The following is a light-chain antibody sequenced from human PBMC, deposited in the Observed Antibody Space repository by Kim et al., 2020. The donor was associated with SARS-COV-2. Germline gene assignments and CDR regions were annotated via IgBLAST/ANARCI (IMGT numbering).Light chain of an antibody. Sequence: SPGESATTACRASQSVSSNLAWYQQKPGQAPRLLIYGASTRATGVPARFSGSGSGTEFILTINSLQSEDFAIYYCQQYNNWPPLTFGGGTRVDIK. CDR3: QQYNNWPPLT. CDR2: GAS. V-gene: IGKV3-15*01. J-gene: IGKJ4*01. CDR1: QSVSSN.